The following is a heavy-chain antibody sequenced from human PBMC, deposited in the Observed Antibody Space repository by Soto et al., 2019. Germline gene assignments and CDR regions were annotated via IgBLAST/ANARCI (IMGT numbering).Heavy chain of an antibody. CDR2: ISGSGGST. Sequence: GGSLRLSCAASGFTFSSYAMSWVRQAPGKGLEWVSAISGSGGSTYYADSVKGRFTISRDNSKNTLYLQMNSLRAEDTAVYYCAKAHCSSTSCYDIVATIVDYHGMDVWGQGTTVTSP. D-gene: IGHD2-2*01. V-gene: IGHV3-23*01. CDR1: GFTFSSYA. CDR3: AKAHCSSTSCYDIVATIVDYHGMDV. J-gene: IGHJ6*02.